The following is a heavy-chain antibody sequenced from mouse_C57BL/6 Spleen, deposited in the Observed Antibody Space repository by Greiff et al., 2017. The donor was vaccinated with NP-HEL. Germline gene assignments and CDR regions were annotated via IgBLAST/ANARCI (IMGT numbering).Heavy chain of an antibody. D-gene: IGHD2-4*01. CDR3: ARSGGYDYDSPLDY. V-gene: IGHV1-22*01. Sequence: VQLQQSGPELVKPGASVKMSCKASGYTFTDYNMHWVKQSHGKSLEWIGYINPNNGGTSYNQKFKGKATLTVNKSSSTAYMELRSLTSEDSAVYYCARSGGYDYDSPLDYWGQGTTLTVSS. J-gene: IGHJ2*01. CDR1: GYTFTDYN. CDR2: INPNNGGT.